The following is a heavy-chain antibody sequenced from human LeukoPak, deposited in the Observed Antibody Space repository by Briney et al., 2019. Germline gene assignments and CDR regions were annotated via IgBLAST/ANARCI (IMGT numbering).Heavy chain of an antibody. J-gene: IGHJ4*02. CDR2: VRSDGTTK. CDR3: AKDQPRAYFDY. D-gene: IGHD2-2*01. Sequence: GGSLRLSCAASGFTFSGYAMHWVRQAPGKGLEWVAFVRSDGTTKYYADSVKGRFTISRDNSKNTMYLQMNSLRAEDTAVYYCAKDQPRAYFDYWGQRTLVTVSS. V-gene: IGHV3-30*02. CDR1: GFTFSGYA.